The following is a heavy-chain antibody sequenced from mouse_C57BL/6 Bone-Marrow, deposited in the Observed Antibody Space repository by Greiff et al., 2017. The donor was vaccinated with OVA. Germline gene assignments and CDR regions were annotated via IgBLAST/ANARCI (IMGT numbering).Heavy chain of an antibody. D-gene: IGHD1-1*01. CDR1: GFNIKNTY. Sequence: VQLKESVAELVRPGASVKLSCTASGFNIKNTYMHWVKQRPEQGLEWIGRIDPANGNTKYAPKFQGKATITADTSSNTAYLQLSSLTSEDTAIYYCASYYYGSSYLYYFDYWGQGTTLTVSS. J-gene: IGHJ2*01. CDR2: IDPANGNT. CDR3: ASYYYGSSYLYYFDY. V-gene: IGHV14-3*01.